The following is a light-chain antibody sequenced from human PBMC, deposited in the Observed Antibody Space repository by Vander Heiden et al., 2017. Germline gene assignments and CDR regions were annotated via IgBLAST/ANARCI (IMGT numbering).Light chain of an antibody. CDR2: DDT. J-gene: IGLJ2*01. V-gene: IGLV3-21*02. Sequence: SYVLTQPPSVSVAPGQTARITCGGHNSGSKSVHWYQQKPGQAPVLVVYDDTDRPAGIPERFSGSNSGNTATLTISRVEAGDEDDFYCQVWDSNSDLVVFGGGTKLTVL. CDR1: NSGSKS. CDR3: QVWDSNSDLVV.